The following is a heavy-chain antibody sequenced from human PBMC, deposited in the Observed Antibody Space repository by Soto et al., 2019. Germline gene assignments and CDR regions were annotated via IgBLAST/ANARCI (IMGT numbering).Heavy chain of an antibody. CDR3: ARDQTRSPYYYDMDV. V-gene: IGHV1-18*04. J-gene: IGHJ6*02. CDR1: GYTFTSYG. Sequence: ASVKVSCKASGYTFTSYGISWVRQAPGQGLEWMGWISAYNGNTNYAQKLQGRVTMTTDTSTSTAYMEPNSLRSDDTAVYYCARDQTRSPYYYDMDVWGQGTTVTVSS. CDR2: ISAYNGNT.